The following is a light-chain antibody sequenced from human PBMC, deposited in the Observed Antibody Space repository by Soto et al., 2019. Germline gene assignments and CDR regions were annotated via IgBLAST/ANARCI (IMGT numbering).Light chain of an antibody. V-gene: IGLV1-40*01. J-gene: IGLJ3*02. CDR3: QTFDDSLSGVV. CDR2: GNT. CDR1: SSNIGAHYD. Sequence: QSVLTQPPSVSGAPGQRVIISCSGSSSNIGAHYDVHWYQRFAGAAPKLLIFGNTNRPSGVPDRFSGSKSGTSASLAITGLQPEDEADYYCQTFDDSLSGVVFGGGTKLTVL.